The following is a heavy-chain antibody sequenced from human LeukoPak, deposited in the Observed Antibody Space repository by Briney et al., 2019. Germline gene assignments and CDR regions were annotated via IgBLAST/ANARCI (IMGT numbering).Heavy chain of an antibody. D-gene: IGHD1-1*01. J-gene: IGHJ5*02. CDR1: GGSFSGYY. V-gene: IGHV4-34*01. Sequence: SETLCLTCAVYGGSFSGYYWSWIRQPPGKGLEWIGEMNHSGSTNYNPSLKSRVTISVDTSKNQFSLKLSSVTAAHTALYYCGRSHSNWNSLKNRFDPWGQGTLVTVSS. CDR2: MNHSGST. CDR3: GRSHSNWNSLKNRFDP.